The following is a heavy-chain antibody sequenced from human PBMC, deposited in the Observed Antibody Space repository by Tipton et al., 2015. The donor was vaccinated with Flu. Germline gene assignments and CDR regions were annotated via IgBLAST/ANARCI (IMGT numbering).Heavy chain of an antibody. Sequence: TLSLTCTVSGGSISSGSYYWNWIRQPAGKGLEWIGRIFTSGRTNYNPSLKSRVTISLDTSKNQFSLKLNSVTAADTAVYYCARSPSYSGSGIYPYYFDDWGQGTLVTVSS. CDR2: IFTSGRT. D-gene: IGHD3-10*01. CDR3: ARSPSYSGSGIYPYYFDD. CDR1: GGSISSGSYY. J-gene: IGHJ4*02. V-gene: IGHV4-61*02.